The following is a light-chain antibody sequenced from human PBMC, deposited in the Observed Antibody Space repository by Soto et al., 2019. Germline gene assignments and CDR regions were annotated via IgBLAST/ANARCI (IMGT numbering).Light chain of an antibody. CDR1: QSVSSSY. CDR3: QQYGSSPWT. V-gene: IGKV3-20*01. J-gene: IGKJ1*01. CDR2: GAS. Sequence: EIVLTQSPGTLSLSPGERATLACRASQSVSSSYLAWYKQKPGQAPRPLIDGASSRAIGIPDTFSGSGSGTDFTVTISRLEPKDFALYYCQQYGSSPWTFGQGTKVEIK.